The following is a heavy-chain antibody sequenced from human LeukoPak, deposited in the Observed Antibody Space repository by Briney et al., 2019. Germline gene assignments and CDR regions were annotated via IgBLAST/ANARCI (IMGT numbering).Heavy chain of an antibody. CDR1: GFTFNSYW. J-gene: IGHJ4*02. V-gene: IGHV3-7*01. D-gene: IGHD6-13*01. Sequence: PGGSLRLSCAASGFTFNSYWMSWVRQAPGKGLEWVANIKQDGSEKYYVDSVEGRFTISRDNAKNSLYLQMNSLRAEDTAVYYCARTGRYSSSWYPDYWGQGTLVTVSS. CDR2: IKQDGSEK. CDR3: ARTGRYSSSWYPDY.